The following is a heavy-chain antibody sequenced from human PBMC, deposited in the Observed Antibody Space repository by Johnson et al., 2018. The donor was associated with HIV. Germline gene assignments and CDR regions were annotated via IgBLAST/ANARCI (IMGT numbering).Heavy chain of an antibody. D-gene: IGHD5-24*01. CDR3: AREMAWEDAFDI. Sequence: QVQLVESGGGLVKPGGSLRLSCAASGFTFSDYYMNSMRQAPGKGLEWLSYISSSGTAKYYADSVKGRFTISRDNAKNSLYLQMNSLRAEDTAVYYCAREMAWEDAFDIWGQGTMVTVSS. CDR1: GFTFSDYY. V-gene: IGHV3-11*04. J-gene: IGHJ3*02. CDR2: ISSSGTAK.